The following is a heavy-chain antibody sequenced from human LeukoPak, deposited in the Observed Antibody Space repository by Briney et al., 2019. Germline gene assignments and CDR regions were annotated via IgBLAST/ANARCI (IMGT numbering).Heavy chain of an antibody. CDR1: GYTFTSYY. D-gene: IGHD3-22*01. CDR3: ARDGNYYDSSGYYPYNWFDP. V-gene: IGHV1-46*01. CDR2: INPSCGRT. J-gene: IGHJ5*02. Sequence: ASVKVSCKASGYTFTSYYMHWVRQAPGQGLEWMGIINPSCGRTSYEQKFQGRVTMTRDTSTSTVYMELSSLRSEDTAVYYCARDGNYYDSSGYYPYNWFDPWGQGTLVTVS.